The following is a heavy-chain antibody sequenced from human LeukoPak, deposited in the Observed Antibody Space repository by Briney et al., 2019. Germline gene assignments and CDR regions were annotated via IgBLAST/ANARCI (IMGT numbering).Heavy chain of an antibody. Sequence: GSLRLSCTASGFTFGDYAMSWFRQAPGKGLEWVAVIWYDGSNKYYADSVKGRFTISRDNSKNTLYLQMNSLRAEDTAVYYCARGGAGSSSSGHFDYWGQGTLVTVSS. D-gene: IGHD6-6*01. J-gene: IGHJ4*02. CDR1: GFTFGDYA. CDR2: IWYDGSNK. V-gene: IGHV3-33*01. CDR3: ARGGAGSSSSGHFDY.